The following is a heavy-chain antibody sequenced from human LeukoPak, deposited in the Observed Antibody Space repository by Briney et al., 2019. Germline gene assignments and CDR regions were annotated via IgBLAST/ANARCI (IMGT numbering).Heavy chain of an antibody. CDR3: ARVACSSTSCYTIFDY. CDR1: GGTFSSYA. J-gene: IGHJ4*02. V-gene: IGHV1-69*05. CDR2: IIPIFGTA. D-gene: IGHD2-2*02. Sequence: ASVKVSCKASGGTFSSYAISWVRQAPGQGLEWMGGIIPIFGTANYAQKFQGRVTITTDESTSTAYMELSSLRSEDTAVYYCARVACSSTSCYTIFDYWGQGTLVTVSS.